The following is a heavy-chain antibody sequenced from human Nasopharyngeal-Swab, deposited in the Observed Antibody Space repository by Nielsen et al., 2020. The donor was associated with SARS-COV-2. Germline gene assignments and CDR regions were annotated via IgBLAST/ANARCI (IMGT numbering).Heavy chain of an antibody. CDR1: GFTFSSYW. Sequence: GESLKISCAASGFTFSSYWMSWVRQAPGKGLEWVANIKQDGSEKYYVDSVKGRFTISRDNAKNSLYLQMNSLRAEDTAVYYCARVGASGYYFDDYWGQGTLVTVSS. CDR2: IKQDGSEK. CDR3: ARVGASGYYFDDY. J-gene: IGHJ4*02. D-gene: IGHD3-22*01. V-gene: IGHV3-7*01.